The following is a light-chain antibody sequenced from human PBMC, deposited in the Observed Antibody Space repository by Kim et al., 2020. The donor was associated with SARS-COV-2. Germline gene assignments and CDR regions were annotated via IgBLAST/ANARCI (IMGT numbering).Light chain of an antibody. J-gene: IGKJ4*01. CDR1: QSVSTN. V-gene: IGKV3-15*01. Sequence: SVSPWERGTLSCRASQSVSTNLAWYQQKPGQAPRLLIYGASTRATGIPDRFSGSGSGTEFTLSISSLQSEDFAVYYCQQYNNWPLTFGGGTKVEI. CDR3: QQYNNWPLT. CDR2: GAS.